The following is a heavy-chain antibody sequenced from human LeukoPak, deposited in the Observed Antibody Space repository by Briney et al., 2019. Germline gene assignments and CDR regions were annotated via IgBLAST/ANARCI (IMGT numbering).Heavy chain of an antibody. CDR1: GGSFSGYY. CDR3: ARGHDYGIDY. V-gene: IGHV4-34*01. J-gene: IGHJ4*02. Sequence: SETLSLTCAVYGGSFSGYYWSWIRQTPGKGLEWIGEINHSGSTNYNPSLKSRVTISVDTSKNQFSLKLSSVTAADTAVYYCARGHDYGIDYWGQGTLVTVSS. CDR2: INHSGST. D-gene: IGHD4-17*01.